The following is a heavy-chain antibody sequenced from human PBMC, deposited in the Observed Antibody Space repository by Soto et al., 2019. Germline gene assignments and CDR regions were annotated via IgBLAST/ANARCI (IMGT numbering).Heavy chain of an antibody. D-gene: IGHD6-13*01. V-gene: IGHV2-5*02. J-gene: IGHJ6*02. CDR2: IYWDDDK. CDR1: GFSLSTSGVG. CDR3: AHVLTEIILGAIAAAGTRGMDV. Sequence: ESGPTLVNPTQTLTLTCTFSGFSLSTSGVGVGWIRQPPGKALEWLALIYWDDDKRYSPSLKSRLTITKDTSKNQVVLTMTNMDPVDTATYYCAHVLTEIILGAIAAAGTRGMDVWGQGTTVTVSS.